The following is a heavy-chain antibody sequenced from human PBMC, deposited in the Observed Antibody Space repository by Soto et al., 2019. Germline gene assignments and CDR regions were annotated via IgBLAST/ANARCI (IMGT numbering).Heavy chain of an antibody. J-gene: IGHJ6*02. CDR3: ARGWLPSQVPSYYYGMDV. D-gene: IGHD3-22*01. V-gene: IGHV1-18*04. Sequence: ASVKVSCKASGYTFTSYGISWVRQAPGQGLEWMGWISAYNGNTNYAQKLQGRVTMTTDTSTSTAYMELRSLRSDDTAVYYCARGWLPSQVPSYYYGMDVWGQGTTVTVSS. CDR2: ISAYNGNT. CDR1: GYTFTSYG.